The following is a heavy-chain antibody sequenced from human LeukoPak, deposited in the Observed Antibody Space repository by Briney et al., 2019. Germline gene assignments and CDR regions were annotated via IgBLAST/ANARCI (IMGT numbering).Heavy chain of an antibody. CDR2: ISAYNGNT. Sequence: GASVKVSCKAFGYTFTGYWMHWVRQAPGQGLEWMGWISAYNGNTNYAQKLQGRVTMTTDTSTSTAYMELRSLRSDDTAVYYCARGSVVAATARWFDPWGQGTLVTVSS. J-gene: IGHJ5*02. V-gene: IGHV1-18*04. D-gene: IGHD2-15*01. CDR3: ARGSVVAATARWFDP. CDR1: GYTFTGYW.